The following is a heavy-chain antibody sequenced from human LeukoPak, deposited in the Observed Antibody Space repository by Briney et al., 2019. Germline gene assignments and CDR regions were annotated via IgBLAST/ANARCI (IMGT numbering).Heavy chain of an antibody. CDR3: ARVVAPYYFDY. CDR2: ISSSGSTK. CDR1: GFTFSDYY. V-gene: IGHV3-11*01. D-gene: IGHD5-12*01. J-gene: IGHJ4*02. Sequence: GGSLRLSCAASGFTFSDYYMTWIRPAPGKGLEWVSYISSSGSTKYYEDSVKGRFTISRDNAKNSLYLKMNSPRAEDTAVYYCARVVAPYYFDYWGQGTLVTASS.